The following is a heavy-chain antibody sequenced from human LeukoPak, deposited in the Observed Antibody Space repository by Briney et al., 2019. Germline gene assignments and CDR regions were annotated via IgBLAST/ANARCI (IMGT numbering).Heavy chain of an antibody. J-gene: IGHJ3*02. CDR1: GYSISSGYY. Sequence: SETLSLTCTVSGYSISSGYYWGWIRQPPGKGLEWIGSIYHSGSTYYNPSLKSRVTISVDTSKNQFSLKLSSVTAADTAVYYCAREPVTIFGLDAFDIWGQGTMVTVSS. CDR3: AREPVTIFGLDAFDI. CDR2: IYHSGST. D-gene: IGHD3-3*01. V-gene: IGHV4-38-2*02.